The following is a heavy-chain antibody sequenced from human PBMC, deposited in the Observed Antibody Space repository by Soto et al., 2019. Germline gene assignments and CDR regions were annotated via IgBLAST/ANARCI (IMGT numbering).Heavy chain of an antibody. CDR3: ATEWLRPPYHYYCGMDV. CDR1: GYTFTSYY. D-gene: IGHD3-3*01. Sequence: VASVKVSCKASGYTFTSYYMHWVRQAPGQGLEWMGIINPSGGSTSYAQKFQGRVTMTRDTSTSTVYMELSSLRSADTAVYYCATEWLRPPYHYYCGMDVWGQVTTVTVSS. CDR2: INPSGGST. V-gene: IGHV1-46*01. J-gene: IGHJ6*02.